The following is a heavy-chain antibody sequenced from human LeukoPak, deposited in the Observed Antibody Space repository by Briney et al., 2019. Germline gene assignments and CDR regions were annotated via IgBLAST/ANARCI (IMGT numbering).Heavy chain of an antibody. CDR1: GFTFSPYS. Sequence: GGSLRLSCAASGFTFSPYSMNWVRQAPGKGLEWVSSISGSSLYIYYADSVKGRFTISRDNAKNSLCLQMNSLRAEDTAVYYCARDPPYYDNSGYYYDYWGQGTLVTVSS. J-gene: IGHJ4*02. V-gene: IGHV3-21*01. CDR3: ARDPPYYDNSGYYYDY. CDR2: ISGSSLYI. D-gene: IGHD3-22*01.